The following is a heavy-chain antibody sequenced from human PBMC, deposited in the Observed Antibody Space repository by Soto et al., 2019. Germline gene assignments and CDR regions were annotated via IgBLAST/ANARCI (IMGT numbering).Heavy chain of an antibody. CDR2: IIPIFGTA. CDR3: ARYGYDYVWGSYRPYYYYYYGMDV. V-gene: IGHV1-69*13. J-gene: IGHJ6*02. Sequence: VASVKVSCKASGGTFSSYAISWVRQAPGQGLEWMGGIIPIFGTANYAQKFQGRVTITADESTSTAYMELSSLRSEDTAVYYCARYGYDYVWGSYRPYYYYYYGMDVWGQGTTVTVSS. CDR1: GGTFSSYA. D-gene: IGHD3-16*02.